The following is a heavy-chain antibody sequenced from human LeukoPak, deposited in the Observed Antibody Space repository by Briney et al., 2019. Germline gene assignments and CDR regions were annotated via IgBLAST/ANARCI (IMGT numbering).Heavy chain of an antibody. CDR2: IYSGGST. V-gene: IGHV3-66*01. J-gene: IGHJ4*02. CDR1: GFTVSSNY. D-gene: IGHD5-18*01. Sequence: QPGGSLRLSCAASGFTVSSNYMSWVRQAPGKGLEWVSIIYSGGSTFYADFVKGRFTISRDNSKNTLYLQMNSLRAEDTAVYYCASRGYSSGNYWGQGTLVTVSS. CDR3: ASRGYSSGNY.